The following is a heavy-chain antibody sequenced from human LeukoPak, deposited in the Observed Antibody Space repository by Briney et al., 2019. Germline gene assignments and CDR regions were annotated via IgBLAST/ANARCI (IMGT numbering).Heavy chain of an antibody. V-gene: IGHV1-46*01. D-gene: IGHD6-13*01. CDR1: GYTFTSYY. J-gene: IGHJ6*02. CDR3: ARDSLGYSSSWYLGPRDYGMDV. CDR2: INPSGGST. Sequence: ASVKVSCKASGYTFTSYYMHWVRQAPGQGLEWMGIINPSGGSTSYAQKFQGRVTMTRNTSTSTVYMELSSLRSEDMAVYYCARDSLGYSSSWYLGPRDYGMDVWGQGTTVTVSS.